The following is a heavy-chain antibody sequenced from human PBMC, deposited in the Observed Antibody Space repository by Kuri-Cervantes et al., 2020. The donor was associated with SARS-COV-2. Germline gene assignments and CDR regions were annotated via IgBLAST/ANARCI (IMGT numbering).Heavy chain of an antibody. Sequence: SETLSLTCAVYGGSFSGYQWSWIRQTPGMGLEWIGQINDSGATKYNPSLKSRVIVSMDKSKNQFSLKLSSVTAADTAVYYCARGVPGYWGQGSLVTVPQ. J-gene: IGHJ4*02. D-gene: IGHD6-6*01. CDR2: INDSGAT. V-gene: IGHV4-34*01. CDR1: GGSFSGYQ. CDR3: ARGVPGY.